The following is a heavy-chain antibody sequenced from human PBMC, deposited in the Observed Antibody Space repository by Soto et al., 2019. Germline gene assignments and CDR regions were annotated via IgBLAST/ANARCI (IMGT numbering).Heavy chain of an antibody. V-gene: IGHV1-18*01. CDR3: GRGPRSYYGSGTYYKGTDY. D-gene: IGHD3-10*01. CDR2: ISVYDGNT. CDR1: GYTFTSSG. Sequence: QVQLVQSGAEVKEPGASVRVSCKASGYTFTSSGITWVRQAPGQGLEWMGRISVYDGNTNYAQKLQGRVTMTTDTSTSTAYMELRSLASDDTAAYYCGRGPRSYYGSGTYYKGTDYWGQGALVTVSS. J-gene: IGHJ4*02.